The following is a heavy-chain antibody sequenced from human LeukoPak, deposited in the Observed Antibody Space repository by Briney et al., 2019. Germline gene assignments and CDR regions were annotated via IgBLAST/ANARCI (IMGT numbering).Heavy chain of an antibody. V-gene: IGHV3-30*02. Sequence: PGGSLRLSCAASGFTFSSYGMHWVRQAPGKGLEWVAFVRYDGSNKYYADSVNGRFTISRDNSKNTLYLQMNSLRAEDTAVYYCAKESVYGDYTRSYYYYYMDVWGKGTTVTVSS. CDR2: VRYDGSNK. D-gene: IGHD4-17*01. CDR1: GFTFSSYG. CDR3: AKESVYGDYTRSYYYYYMDV. J-gene: IGHJ6*03.